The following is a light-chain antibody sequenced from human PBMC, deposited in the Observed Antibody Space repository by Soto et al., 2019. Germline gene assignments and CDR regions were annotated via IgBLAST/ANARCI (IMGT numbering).Light chain of an antibody. Sequence: IQMTQSPSTLSGSVGDRVTITCRASQTISSWLAWYQQKPGKAPKLLIYDASNLETGVPSRFSGSGSGTDFTFTISSLQPEDIATYYCQQYDNLPLTFGGGTKVHIK. CDR3: QQYDNLPLT. V-gene: IGKV1-33*01. CDR2: DAS. CDR1: QTISSW. J-gene: IGKJ4*01.